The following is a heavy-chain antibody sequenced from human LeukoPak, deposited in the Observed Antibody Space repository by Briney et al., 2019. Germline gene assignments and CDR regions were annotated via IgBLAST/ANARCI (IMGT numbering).Heavy chain of an antibody. CDR3: ARGKGDWFDP. CDR2: IYYSGST. Sequence: SQTLSLICTVSGGSISSGGYYWSWIRQHPGKGLEWIGYIYYSGSTYYNPSLKSRVTISVDTSKNQFSLKLSSVTAADTAVYYCARGKGDWFDPWGQGTLVTVSS. D-gene: IGHD3-16*01. V-gene: IGHV4-31*03. CDR1: GGSISSGGYY. J-gene: IGHJ5*02.